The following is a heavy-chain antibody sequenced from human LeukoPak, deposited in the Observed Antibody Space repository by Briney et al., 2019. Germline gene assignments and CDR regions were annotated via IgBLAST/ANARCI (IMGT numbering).Heavy chain of an antibody. CDR2: ISYDGSIK. Sequence: GGSLRLSCAASGFTFSYYAMHWVSQAPGKGLDWVAVISYDGSIKCYADSVKGRFTISRDNSKNTLYLQMNSLRAEDTAVYYCARVLNYYDSTGYYFSYWGQGTLVTVSS. CDR3: ARVLNYYDSTGYYFSY. J-gene: IGHJ4*02. CDR1: GFTFSYYA. D-gene: IGHD3-22*01. V-gene: IGHV3-30-3*01.